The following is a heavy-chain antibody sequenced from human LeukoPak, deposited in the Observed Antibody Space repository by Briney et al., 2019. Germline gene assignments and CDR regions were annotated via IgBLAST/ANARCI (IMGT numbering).Heavy chain of an antibody. CDR3: ARSEGQYYIGTLRPLPFDY. Sequence: ASVKVSCKASGYTFTSYDISWVRQATGQGLEWMGWMNPNSGNTGYAQKFQGRVTMTRNTSISTAYMELSSLRSDDTAVYYCARSEGQYYIGTLRPLPFDYWGQGTLVTVSS. J-gene: IGHJ4*02. CDR1: GYTFTSYD. CDR2: MNPNSGNT. V-gene: IGHV1-8*01. D-gene: IGHD1-26*01.